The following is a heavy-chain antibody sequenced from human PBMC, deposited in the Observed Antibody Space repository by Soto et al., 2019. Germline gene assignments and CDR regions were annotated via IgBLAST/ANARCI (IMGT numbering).Heavy chain of an antibody. V-gene: IGHV4-30-4*01. Sequence: SETLSLTCTVSGGAISSGDYYWSWIRQPPGEGLEWIGYIFRSGSPYYNPPLKSRVTISADTSKNQFSLSLTSVTTADTAVYYCARSERGYSYGPFDYWGQGTLVTVSS. CDR1: GGAISSGDYY. CDR2: IFRSGSP. J-gene: IGHJ4*02. CDR3: ARSERGYSYGPFDY. D-gene: IGHD5-18*01.